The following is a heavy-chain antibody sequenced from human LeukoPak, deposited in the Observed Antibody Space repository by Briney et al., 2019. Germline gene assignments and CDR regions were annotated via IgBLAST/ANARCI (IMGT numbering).Heavy chain of an antibody. V-gene: IGHV3-21*01. CDR3: ARDIEYSSSSSAFDI. CDR1: GFTFSSYA. J-gene: IGHJ3*02. Sequence: PGGSLRLSCAASGFTFSSYAMSWVRQAPGKGLEWVSSISSSSSYIYYADSVKGRFTISRDNAKNSLYLQMNSLRAEDTAVYYCARDIEYSSSSSAFDIWGQGTMVTVSS. CDR2: ISSSSSYI. D-gene: IGHD6-6*01.